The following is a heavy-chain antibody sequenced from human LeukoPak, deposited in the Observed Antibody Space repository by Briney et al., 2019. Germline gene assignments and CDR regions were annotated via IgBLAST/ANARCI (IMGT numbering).Heavy chain of an antibody. CDR1: GYTFTSYA. V-gene: IGHV1-3*01. CDR3: ARDLPYSSSWESIDY. J-gene: IGHJ4*02. Sequence: ASVKVSCKASGYTFTSYAMHWVRQAPGQRLEWMGWINAGNGNTKYSQEFQGRVTMTTDTSTRTAYMELRSLRSDDTAVYYCARDLPYSSSWESIDYWGQGTLVTVSS. CDR2: INAGNGNT. D-gene: IGHD6-13*01.